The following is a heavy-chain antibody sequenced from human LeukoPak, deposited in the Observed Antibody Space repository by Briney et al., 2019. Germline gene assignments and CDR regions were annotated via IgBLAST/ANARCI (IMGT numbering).Heavy chain of an antibody. CDR1: GFTFNNYV. V-gene: IGHV3-53*01. J-gene: IGHJ4*02. Sequence: GGSLRLSCAVSGFTFNNYVMGWVRQAPGKGLEWVSVIYSGGSTYYADSVKGRFTISRDNSKNTLYLQINSLRAEDTAVYYCARDNYWGQGTLVTVSS. CDR2: IYSGGST. CDR3: ARDNY.